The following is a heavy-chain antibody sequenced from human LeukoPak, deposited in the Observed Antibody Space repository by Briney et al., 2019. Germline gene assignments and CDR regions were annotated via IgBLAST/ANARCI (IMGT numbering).Heavy chain of an antibody. J-gene: IGHJ4*02. Sequence: GGSVRLSCAASGFTLSSYAMRGLRPARGKGLEGVSVVSGNTGSTHYADSVKGRFTISRDNSKTTLYVQMNSLRAEDTALYYCAKAQKYSSDPDYWGEGTLVTVSS. D-gene: IGHD6-19*01. CDR2: VSGNTGST. CDR1: GFTLSSYA. CDR3: AKAQKYSSDPDY. V-gene: IGHV3-23*01.